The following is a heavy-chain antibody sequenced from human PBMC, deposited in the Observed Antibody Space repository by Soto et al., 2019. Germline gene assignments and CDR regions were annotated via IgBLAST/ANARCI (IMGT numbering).Heavy chain of an antibody. V-gene: IGHV4-34*01. J-gene: IGHJ6*02. CDR3: ARVSCSGGSCYLTSRYNYYVRDV. D-gene: IGHD2-15*01. CDR2: ITHGGTT. Sequence: ETLSLTCALHGASFSGYYWSWVRQSPGKGLEWIGEITHGGTTNYSPSLKSRVTISVDTSKNHFFLSLRSVTAAETGVYYFARVSCSGGSCYLTSRYNYYVRDVWGQGTTVTVYS. CDR1: GASFSGYY.